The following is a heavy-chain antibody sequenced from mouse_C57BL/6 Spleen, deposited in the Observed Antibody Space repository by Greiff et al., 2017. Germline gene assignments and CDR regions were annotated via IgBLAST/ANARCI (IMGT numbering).Heavy chain of an antibody. CDR1: GYTFTSYW. Sequence: QVQLQQPGAELVKPGASVKLSCKASGYTFTSYWMHWVKQRPGQGLEWIGMIHPNSGSTNYNEKFKSKATLTVDKSSSTAYMQLSSLTSEDSAVYYCARGTKSNYEGAMDYWGQGTSVTVSS. J-gene: IGHJ4*01. CDR2: IHPNSGST. CDR3: ARGTKSNYEGAMDY. V-gene: IGHV1-64*01. D-gene: IGHD2-5*01.